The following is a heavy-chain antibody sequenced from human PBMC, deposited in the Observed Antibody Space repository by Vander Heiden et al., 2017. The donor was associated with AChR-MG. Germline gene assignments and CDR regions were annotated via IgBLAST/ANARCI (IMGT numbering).Heavy chain of an antibody. CDR2: FDPEDGEP. J-gene: IGHJ5*02. CDR3: ATVRGGAQYNWFDP. CDR1: GYTLTELS. V-gene: IGHV1-24*01. Sequence: QVQLVQSGAEVKKPGASVKVSCKVSGYTLTELSMHWVRQAPGKGLEWMRGFDPEDGEPIYAQKVQGRVTMTEDTSTDTAYRELSRLRSEDTAVYYCATVRGGAQYNWFDPWGQGTLVTVSS. D-gene: IGHD3-16*01.